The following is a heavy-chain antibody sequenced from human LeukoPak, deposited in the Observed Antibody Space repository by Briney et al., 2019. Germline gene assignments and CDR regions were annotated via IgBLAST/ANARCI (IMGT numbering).Heavy chain of an antibody. D-gene: IGHD5-18*01. J-gene: IGHJ5*02. CDR1: GGSISNYC. Sequence: ETLSLTCTVSGGSISNYCWSCIRQPAGKGLEWIGRICNSGSTNYNPSLKSRVTMSVDTSKNQFSLKLSSVTAADTAVYYCARVQGYSYGNNWFDPWGQGTLVTVSS. CDR3: ARVQGYSYGNNWFDP. V-gene: IGHV4-4*07. CDR2: ICNSGST.